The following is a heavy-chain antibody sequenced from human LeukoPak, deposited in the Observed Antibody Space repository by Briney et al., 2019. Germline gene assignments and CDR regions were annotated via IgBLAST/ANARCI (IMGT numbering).Heavy chain of an antibody. D-gene: IGHD2-8*01. J-gene: IGHJ4*02. V-gene: IGHV3-21*01. CDR2: ISSSSNYI. CDR1: GFTFSSFS. CDR3: AREGGSTNSGIFVN. Sequence: PGGSLRLSCAASGFTFSSFSMNWVRQAPGKGLEWVSSISSSSNYIYYADSLKGRFTISRDNAKNSLYLQMNSLRVEDTAVYYCAREGGSTNSGIFVNWGQGTLVTVSS.